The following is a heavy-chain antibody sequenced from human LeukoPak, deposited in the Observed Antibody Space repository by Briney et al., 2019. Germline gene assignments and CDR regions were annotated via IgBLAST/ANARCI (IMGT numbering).Heavy chain of an antibody. V-gene: IGHV4-59*08. CDR2: IYYSGST. CDR3: AGTYYDFWSGPEAFDI. D-gene: IGHD3-3*01. Sequence: SETLSLTCTVSGGSISSYYWSWIRQPPGKGLEWIGYIYYSGSTNYNPSLKSRVTISVDTSKNQFSLKLSSVTAADTAVYYCAGTYYDFWSGPEAFDIWGQGTMVTVSS. J-gene: IGHJ3*02. CDR1: GGSISSYY.